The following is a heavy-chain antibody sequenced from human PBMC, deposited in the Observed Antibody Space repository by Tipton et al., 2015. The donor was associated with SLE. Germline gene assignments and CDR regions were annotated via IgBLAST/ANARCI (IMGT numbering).Heavy chain of an antibody. CDR1: GGSISSGSYY. CDR2: IYTSGST. V-gene: IGHV4-61*09. J-gene: IGHJ4*02. D-gene: IGHD4-17*01. Sequence: LRLSCTVSGGSISSGSYYWSWIRQPAGKGLEWIGYIYTSGSTNYNPSLKSRVTISVDTSKNQFSLKLSSVTAADTAVYYCARDPFGAYYGDYEGFWGQGTLVTVSS. CDR3: ARDPFGAYYGDYEGF.